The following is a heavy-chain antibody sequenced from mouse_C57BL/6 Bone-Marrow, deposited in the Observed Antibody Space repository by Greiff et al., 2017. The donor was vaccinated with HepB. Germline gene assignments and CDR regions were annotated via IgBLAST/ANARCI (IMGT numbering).Heavy chain of an antibody. Sequence: EVKLMESGGDLVKPGGSLKLSCAASGFTFSSYGMSWVRQTPDKRLEWVATISSGGSYTYYPDSVKGRFTISRDNAKNTLYLQMSSLKSEDTAMYYCARREDDGRAWFAYWGQGTLVTVSA. CDR2: ISSGGSYT. V-gene: IGHV5-6*01. CDR3: ARREDDGRAWFAY. D-gene: IGHD1-1*01. CDR1: GFTFSSYG. J-gene: IGHJ3*01.